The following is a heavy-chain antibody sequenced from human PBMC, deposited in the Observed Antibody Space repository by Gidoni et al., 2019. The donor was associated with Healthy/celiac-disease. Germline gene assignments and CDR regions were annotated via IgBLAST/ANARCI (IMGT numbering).Heavy chain of an antibody. D-gene: IGHD5-18*01. CDR1: DGSISSYY. V-gene: IGHV4-4*07. CDR2: IYTSGST. Sequence: QVQLQESGPGLVKPSETLSLTCTVSDGSISSYYWSWIRQPAGKGLEWIGRIYTSGSTNYNPSLKSRVTMSVDTSKNQFSLKLSSVTAADTAVYYCASIEMATANWYFDLWGRGTLVTVSS. CDR3: ASIEMATANWYFDL. J-gene: IGHJ2*01.